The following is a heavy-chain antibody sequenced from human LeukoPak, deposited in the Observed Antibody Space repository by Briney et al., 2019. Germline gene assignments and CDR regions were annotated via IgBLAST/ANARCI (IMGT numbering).Heavy chain of an antibody. J-gene: IGHJ4*02. CDR3: MGYYDSSGYSGVDY. Sequence: GGSLRLSCAASGFTFSNYIMHWVRQAPGKGLEYVSAISSNGVNTYYANSVKGRFTISRDNSKNTLFLQMGSLRAEDMAVYYCMGYYDSSGYSGVDYWGQGTLVTVSS. D-gene: IGHD3-22*01. CDR1: GFTFSNYI. V-gene: IGHV3-64*01. CDR2: ISSNGVNT.